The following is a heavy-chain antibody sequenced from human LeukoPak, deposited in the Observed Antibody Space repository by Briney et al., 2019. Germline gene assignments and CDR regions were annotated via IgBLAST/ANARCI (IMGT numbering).Heavy chain of an antibody. V-gene: IGHV4-59*01. J-gene: IGHJ5*02. Sequence: SETLSLTCTVSGGSINGYYWTWIRQLPGKGLEWIGYISDSGSTNYNPSLKSRVTMSVDSSNTEFSLRLNSVTAADTAVYYCARVFRGAVTSNWFHPWGQGTLVTVSS. D-gene: IGHD4-17*01. CDR2: ISDSGST. CDR3: ARVFRGAVTSNWFHP. CDR1: GGSINGYY.